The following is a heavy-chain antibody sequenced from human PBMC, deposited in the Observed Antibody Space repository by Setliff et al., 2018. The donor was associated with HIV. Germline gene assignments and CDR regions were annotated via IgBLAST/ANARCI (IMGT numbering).Heavy chain of an antibody. J-gene: IGHJ4*02. D-gene: IGHD1-1*01. Sequence: SETLSLTCTVSGGSIISSTYFWGWIRQPPGKGLECIGNIYYSGSTSYNPSLKSRVTISVDTSKNQFSLKVSSVTAADTAVYYCARERSLITNRRYFDSWGQGTRVTVSS. CDR1: GGSIISSTYF. CDR2: IYYSGST. V-gene: IGHV4-39*01. CDR3: ARERSLITNRRYFDS.